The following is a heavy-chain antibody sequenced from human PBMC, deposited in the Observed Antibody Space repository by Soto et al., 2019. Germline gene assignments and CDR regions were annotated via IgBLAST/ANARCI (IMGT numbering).Heavy chain of an antibody. Sequence: QVQLVQSGAEVKKPGSSVKVSCKASGGTFSSYTISWLRQAPGQGLEWMGRIIPILGIANYAQKFQGRVTITADKSTSTAYMELSSLRSEDTAVYYCARGSSVSSGYPIDYWGQGTLVTVSS. D-gene: IGHD3-22*01. J-gene: IGHJ4*02. CDR1: GGTFSSYT. CDR2: IIPILGIA. V-gene: IGHV1-69*02. CDR3: ARGSSVSSGYPIDY.